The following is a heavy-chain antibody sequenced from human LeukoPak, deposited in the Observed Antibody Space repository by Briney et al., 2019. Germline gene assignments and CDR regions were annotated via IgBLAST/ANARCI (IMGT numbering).Heavy chain of an antibody. CDR2: IYHSGST. CDR1: GGSISSGGYS. J-gene: IGHJ3*01. D-gene: IGHD6-6*01. CDR3: ARTSIAARRANAFDV. V-gene: IGHV4-30-2*01. Sequence: SETLSLTCAVSGGSISSGGYSWSWIRQPPGKGLEWIGYIYHSGSTYYNPSLKSRVTISVDRSKNQFSLKLSSVTAADTAVYYCARTSIAARRANAFDVWGQGTMVTVSS.